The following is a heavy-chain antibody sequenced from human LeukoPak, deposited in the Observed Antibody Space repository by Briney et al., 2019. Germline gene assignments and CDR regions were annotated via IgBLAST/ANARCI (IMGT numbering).Heavy chain of an antibody. J-gene: IGHJ6*02. CDR2: ITGSGGNT. Sequence: GGSLRLSCAASGFTFSVYFMGWVRQAPGKGLEWVSVITGSGGNTYYADSVKGRFTISKDNSKNTVYLQMSSLRVDDTAVYYCAKAASSSWPSYYYGMDVWGQGTTVTVSS. CDR3: AKAASSSWPSYYYGMDV. V-gene: IGHV3-23*01. CDR1: GFTFSVYF. D-gene: IGHD6-13*01.